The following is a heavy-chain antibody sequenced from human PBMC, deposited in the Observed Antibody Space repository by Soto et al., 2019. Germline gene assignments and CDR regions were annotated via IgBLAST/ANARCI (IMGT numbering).Heavy chain of an antibody. J-gene: IGHJ6*02. V-gene: IGHV3-30*18. CDR3: AKDNTIRGGGMDV. CDR1: GFTFSSYG. D-gene: IGHD3-9*01. CDR2: ISYDGSNK. Sequence: GGSLRLSCAASGFTFSSYGMHWVRQAPGKGLEWVAVISYDGSNKYYADSVKGRFTISRDNSKNTLYLQMNSLRAEDTAVYYCAKDNTIRGGGMDVWGQGTTVTVSS.